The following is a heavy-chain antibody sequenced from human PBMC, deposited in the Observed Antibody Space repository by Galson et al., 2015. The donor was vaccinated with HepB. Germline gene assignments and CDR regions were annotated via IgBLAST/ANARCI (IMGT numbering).Heavy chain of an antibody. D-gene: IGHD6-13*01. CDR1: GFTFSSYA. Sequence: SLRLSCAASGFTFSSYAMSWVRQAPGKGLEWVSTISDSGNNRYYADSVKGRFTISRDNSKNTLYLQMNSLRAEDTAVYYCAKAGSTWYLGYFDSWGQGTLVTVSS. J-gene: IGHJ4*02. CDR3: AKAGSTWYLGYFDS. V-gene: IGHV3-23*01. CDR2: ISDSGNNR.